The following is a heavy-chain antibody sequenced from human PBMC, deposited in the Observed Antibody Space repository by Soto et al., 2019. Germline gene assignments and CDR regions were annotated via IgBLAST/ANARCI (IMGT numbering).Heavy chain of an antibody. CDR3: XXXXXVAARXHXXDV. D-gene: IGHD6-6*01. V-gene: IGHV4-59*01. J-gene: IGHJ6*02. CDR2: IYYSGST. CDR1: GGSISSYX. Sequence: LXESGPGLVKPSETLSLTCTVSGGSISSYXWSWIRQPPGKGLEWIGYIYYSGSTNXXXSLXXXXXXXXXXXXXXXXXXXXXXXXXXXXXXXXXXXXXVAARXHXXDVWGQGTTVTVXS.